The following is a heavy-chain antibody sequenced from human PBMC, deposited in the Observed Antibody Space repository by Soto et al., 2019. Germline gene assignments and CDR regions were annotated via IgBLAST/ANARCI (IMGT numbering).Heavy chain of an antibody. J-gene: IGHJ4*02. V-gene: IGHV3-33*01. D-gene: IGHD2-2*01. CDR3: ARTDCSSSDCPRDLVGAVTMDY. Sequence: QVYLVESGGGVVQPGRSLRLSCAASGFPFSTYAMHWVRQAPGKGLEWVAVVWYDGTDKNYADSVKGRFTISRDNSKSTLYLQMDHLRVEDTRVYHCARTDCSSSDCPRDLVGAVTMDYWGQGTPVTVSS. CDR1: GFPFSTYA. CDR2: VWYDGTDK.